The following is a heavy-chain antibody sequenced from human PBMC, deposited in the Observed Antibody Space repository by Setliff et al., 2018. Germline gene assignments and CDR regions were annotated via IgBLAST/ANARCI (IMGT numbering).Heavy chain of an antibody. V-gene: IGHV3-74*01. D-gene: IGHD7-27*01. Sequence: GGSLRLSCGASGFTFRHYWMHWVRQVPGKGLGWVSFLSSEGTKTGYADSVKGRFTIARDNADNMMYLKMNSLRDEATAVYYCARDDPGVGIEYWGQGTLVTVSS. CDR3: ARDDPGVGIEY. CDR2: LSSEGTKT. J-gene: IGHJ4*02. CDR1: GFTFRHYW.